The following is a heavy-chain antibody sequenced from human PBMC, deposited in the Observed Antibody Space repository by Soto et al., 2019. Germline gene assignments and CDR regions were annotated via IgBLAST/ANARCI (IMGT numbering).Heavy chain of an antibody. CDR3: AAELGFGKLSVV. Sequence: QVQVVQSGVEVRRPGSSVKVSCKASGDTFKNCVISWVRQAPGQGLEWMGGIIPLIGTTDFAQRFQGRLTIRTDEFTTTAYMELSRLRSEDTATYYCAAELGFGKLSVVWGQGTTVIVSS. D-gene: IGHD3-10*01. V-gene: IGHV1-69*01. CDR2: IIPLIGTT. CDR1: GDTFKNCV. J-gene: IGHJ6*02.